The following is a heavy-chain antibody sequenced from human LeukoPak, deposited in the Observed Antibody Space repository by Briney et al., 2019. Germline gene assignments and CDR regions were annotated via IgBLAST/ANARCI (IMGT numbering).Heavy chain of an antibody. CDR1: GFTFSSYW. CDR3: ASMVRGATDAFDI. D-gene: IGHD3-10*01. Sequence: PGGSLRLSCAASGFTFSSYWMHWVRQAPGRGLVWVSRINSDGSSTSYADSVKGRFTISRDNAKNTLYLQMNSLRAEDTAVYYCASMVRGATDAFDIWGQGTMVTVSS. J-gene: IGHJ3*02. CDR2: INSDGSST. V-gene: IGHV3-74*01.